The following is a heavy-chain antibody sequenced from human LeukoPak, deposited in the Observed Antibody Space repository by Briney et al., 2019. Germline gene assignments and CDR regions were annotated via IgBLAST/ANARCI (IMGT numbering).Heavy chain of an antibody. CDR2: IYYTGRT. V-gene: IGHV4-59*01. J-gene: IGHJ4*02. CDR1: SGSISSYY. D-gene: IGHD6-19*01. Sequence: SETLSLTCNASSGSISSYYWTWIRQPPGKGLEWIGYIYYTGRTKYNSSLKSRVTISIDTSKNQLSLKLSSVTAADTAVYYCARASGFGSGWNETPFVYWGQGILVTVSS. CDR3: ARASGFGSGWNETPFVY.